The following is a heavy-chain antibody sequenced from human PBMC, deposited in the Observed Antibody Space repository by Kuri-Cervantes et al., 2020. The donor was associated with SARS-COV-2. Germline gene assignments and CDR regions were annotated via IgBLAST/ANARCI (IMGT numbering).Heavy chain of an antibody. D-gene: IGHD3-10*01. CDR1: GGSFRGYY. CDR3: ARGHTMVRGSPPHGARRNAVDI. V-gene: IGHV4-34*01. CDR2: INHSRST. J-gene: IGHJ3*02. Sequence: GSLRPSCAVYGGSFRGYYWSWFRQPPGKGLEWIGEINHSRSTNYNPSLKSRVTVSVDTSTNQFSLKLSSVTAADTAVYYCARGHTMVRGSPPHGARRNAVDIWGKGTMVTVSS.